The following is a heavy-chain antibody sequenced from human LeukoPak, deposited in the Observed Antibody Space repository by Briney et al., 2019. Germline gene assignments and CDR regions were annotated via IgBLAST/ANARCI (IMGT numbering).Heavy chain of an antibody. D-gene: IGHD1-1*01. CDR1: GGSISSGSYY. V-gene: IGHV4-61*02. J-gene: IGHJ4*02. CDR3: ARAPPLERRAYFDY. Sequence: SQTLSLTCTVSGGSISSGSYYWSWIRQPAGKGLEWIGRIYTSGSTNCNPSLKSRVTISVDTSKNQFSLKLSSVTAADTAVYYCARAPPLERRAYFDYWGQGTLVTVSS. CDR2: IYTSGST.